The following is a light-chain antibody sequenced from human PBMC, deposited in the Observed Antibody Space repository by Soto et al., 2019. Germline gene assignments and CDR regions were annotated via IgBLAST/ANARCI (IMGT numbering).Light chain of an antibody. CDR1: QGIRSY. J-gene: IGKJ2*01. Sequence: QLTQSPLSLSAAVGDRVTITCRASQGIRSYLAWYQHKPGKAPKLLVYDASTLQNGVPSRFRGSGSETDFTLTISSLQSEDFATSYCQQLYSYPYTFGQGTKLEIK. CDR3: QQLYSYPYT. CDR2: DAS. V-gene: IGKV1-9*01.